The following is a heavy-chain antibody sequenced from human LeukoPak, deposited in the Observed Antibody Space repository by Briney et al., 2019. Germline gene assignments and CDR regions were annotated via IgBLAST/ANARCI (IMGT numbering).Heavy chain of an antibody. D-gene: IGHD2-8*01. CDR3: AKDRCSNGIGCYYYYMDV. CDR2: IQYDRSNE. V-gene: IGHV3-30*02. J-gene: IGHJ6*03. CDR1: GFTFSSYG. Sequence: GGSLRLSCAASGFTFSSYGMHWVRQAPGKGLEWVADIQYDRSNEQYAHSVKGRFRISRDNSKNILYLQMNCLRAEDTAVYYCAKDRCSNGIGCYYYYMDVWGKGTTVTISS.